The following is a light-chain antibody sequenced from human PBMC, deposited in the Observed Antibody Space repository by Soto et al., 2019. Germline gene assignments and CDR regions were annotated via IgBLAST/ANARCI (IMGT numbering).Light chain of an antibody. CDR3: QQSYNTPRT. V-gene: IGKV1-39*01. Sequence: DIQMTQSPSSLSASVGDRVTITCRASQSVSNYFNWYQQKPGTAPKLLIYGASTLQSGVPSRFSGSGSGTSFTLTISSLQPEDFAIYYCQQSYNTPRTFGQGTKVETK. CDR2: GAS. CDR1: QSVSNY. J-gene: IGKJ2*01.